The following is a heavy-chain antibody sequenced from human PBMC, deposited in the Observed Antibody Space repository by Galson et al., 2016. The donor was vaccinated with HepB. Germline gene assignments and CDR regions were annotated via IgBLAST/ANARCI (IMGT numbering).Heavy chain of an antibody. D-gene: IGHD4-17*01. Sequence: SVKVSCKASGYAFASYNMHWVLQAPGQGLEWMGIINPSGGSTNYAQKFQGRVTMTRDTSTSTVYMELSSLRSEDTAVYYCAYDYGDYNFDYWGPGTLVTVSS. CDR1: GYAFASYN. V-gene: IGHV1-46*01. J-gene: IGHJ4*02. CDR3: AYDYGDYNFDY. CDR2: INPSGGST.